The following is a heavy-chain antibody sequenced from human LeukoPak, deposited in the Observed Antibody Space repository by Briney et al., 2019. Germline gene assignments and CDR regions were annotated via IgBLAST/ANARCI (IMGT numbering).Heavy chain of an antibody. V-gene: IGHV3-33*01. J-gene: IGHJ4*02. Sequence: GGSLRLSCVASGFTFNKYGMHWVRQAPGKGLEWVAVIWFDGSNQFYADSVKGRFTISRDNSKNTLYLQMNSLRAEDTAVYYCARASEIIADYWGQGTLVTVSS. CDR3: ARASEIIADY. D-gene: IGHD3-10*01. CDR1: GFTFNKYG. CDR2: IWFDGSNQ.